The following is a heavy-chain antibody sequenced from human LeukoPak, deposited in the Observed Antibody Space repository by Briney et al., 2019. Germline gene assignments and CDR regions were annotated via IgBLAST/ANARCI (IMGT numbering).Heavy chain of an antibody. Sequence: SETLSLTCTVSGGSISSSTYYWGWILQPPGKGLEWIGSINYSGSTYYNPSLKSRVTISVDTSKNQFSLRLSSVTAADTAVYYCASPSISSSTYDYWGQGTLVTVSS. CDR2: INYSGST. CDR3: ASPSISSSTYDY. D-gene: IGHD6-6*01. CDR1: GGSISSSTYY. V-gene: IGHV4-39*01. J-gene: IGHJ4*02.